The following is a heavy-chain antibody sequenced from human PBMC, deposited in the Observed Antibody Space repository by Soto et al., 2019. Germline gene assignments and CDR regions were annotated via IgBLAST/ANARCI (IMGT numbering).Heavy chain of an antibody. Sequence: EVQLVESGGGLVQPGGSLRLSCAASGFTFTSNWMHWVRQAPGKGLVWVSRINSDGTTTTYADSVKDRFTISRDNAKNTLYLQVNSLGGEDTAVNYCTRGGATGAGIYHFENWGQGTLVTVSS. CDR2: INSDGTTT. CDR1: GFTFTSNW. D-gene: IGHD3-10*01. J-gene: IGHJ4*02. V-gene: IGHV3-74*01. CDR3: TRGGATGAGIYHFEN.